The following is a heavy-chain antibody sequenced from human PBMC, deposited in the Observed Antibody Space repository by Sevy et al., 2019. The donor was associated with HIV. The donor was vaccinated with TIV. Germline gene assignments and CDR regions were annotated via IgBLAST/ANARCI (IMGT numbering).Heavy chain of an antibody. Sequence: AAVKVSCKASGYTFTSYAMNWVRQAPGQGLEWMGWINTNTGNPTYAQGFTGRFVFSLDTSVSTAYLQISSLKAEDTAVYYCARAYSSSWYSYYYYGMDVWGQGTTVTVSS. CDR1: GYTFTSYA. J-gene: IGHJ6*02. V-gene: IGHV7-4-1*02. CDR2: INTNTGNP. CDR3: ARAYSSSWYSYYYYGMDV. D-gene: IGHD6-13*01.